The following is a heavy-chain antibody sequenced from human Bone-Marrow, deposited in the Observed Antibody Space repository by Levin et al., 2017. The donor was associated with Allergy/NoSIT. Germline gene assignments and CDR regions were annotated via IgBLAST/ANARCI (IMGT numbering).Heavy chain of an antibody. J-gene: IGHJ5*02. CDR3: ARGDCYSGSCYGPDWFDP. D-gene: IGHD2-15*01. CDR1: GYTFTSYN. Sequence: VASVKVSCKPSGYTFTSYNVYWVRQATGQGLEWMGYINPNSGNTAYARKFQGRVTMTRNSSITTAYMELSSLRSEDTAMYYCARGDCYSGSCYGPDWFDPWGQGTQVTVSS. CDR2: INPNSGNT. V-gene: IGHV1-8*01.